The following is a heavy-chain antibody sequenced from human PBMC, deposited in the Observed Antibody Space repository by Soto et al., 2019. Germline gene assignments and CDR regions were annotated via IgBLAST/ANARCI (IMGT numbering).Heavy chain of an antibody. Sequence: QVQLVESGGGVVQPGRSLRLSCAASGFTFSSYGMHWVRQAPGKGLEWVAVIWYDGSNKYYADSVKGRFTISRDNSKNTLYLQMNSLRAEDTAVYYCARRADDILTGYYRARGMDVWGQGTTVTVSS. J-gene: IGHJ6*02. CDR2: IWYDGSNK. D-gene: IGHD3-9*01. CDR1: GFTFSSYG. V-gene: IGHV3-33*01. CDR3: ARRADDILTGYYRARGMDV.